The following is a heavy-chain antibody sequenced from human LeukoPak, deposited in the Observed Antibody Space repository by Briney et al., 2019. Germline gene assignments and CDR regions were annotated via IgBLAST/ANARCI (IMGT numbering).Heavy chain of an antibody. CDR2: IKSDGSST. D-gene: IGHD5/OR15-5a*01. CDR3: AKPYSVHTFSYYFDF. V-gene: IGHV3-74*01. CDR1: GFTFSSYW. Sequence: GGSPRLSCAASGFTFSSYWMHWVRQAPGKGLVWVSSIKSDGSSTSYADSVKGRLTISRDNARNTLYLQMNSLRTEDTAVYYCAKPYSVHTFSYYFDFWGQGALVTVSS. J-gene: IGHJ4*02.